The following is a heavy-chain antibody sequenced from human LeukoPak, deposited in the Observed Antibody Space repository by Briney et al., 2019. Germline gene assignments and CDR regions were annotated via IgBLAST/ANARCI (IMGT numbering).Heavy chain of an antibody. CDR3: ARGGFLEWLYGMDV. Sequence: GGSLRLSCAASGFTVSSNYMSWVRQAPRKGLEWVSVIYSGGSTYYADSVKGRFTISRDNSKNTLYLQMNSLRAEDTAVYYCARGGFLEWLYGMDVWGQGTTVTVSS. J-gene: IGHJ6*02. CDR1: GFTVSSNY. CDR2: IYSGGST. D-gene: IGHD3-3*01. V-gene: IGHV3-66*02.